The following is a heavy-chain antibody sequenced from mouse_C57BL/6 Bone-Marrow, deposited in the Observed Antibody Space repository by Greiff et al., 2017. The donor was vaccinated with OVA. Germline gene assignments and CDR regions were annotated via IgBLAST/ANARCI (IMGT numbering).Heavy chain of an antibody. Sequence: QVQLQQPGAELVKPGASVKVSCKASGYTFTSYWMHWVKQRPGQGLEWIGRIHPSDSDTNYNQKFKGKATLTVDKSSSTAYMQLSSLTSEDSAVYYCERWVITTVVATDYWGQGTTLTVSS. J-gene: IGHJ2*01. V-gene: IGHV1-74*01. CDR1: GYTFTSYW. CDR2: IHPSDSDT. D-gene: IGHD1-1*01. CDR3: ERWVITTVVATDY.